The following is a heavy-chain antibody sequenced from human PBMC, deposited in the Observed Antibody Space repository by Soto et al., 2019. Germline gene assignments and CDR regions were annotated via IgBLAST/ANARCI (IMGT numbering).Heavy chain of an antibody. V-gene: IGHV4-61*08. D-gene: IGHD1-1*01. CDR1: GVSVSSGGYY. J-gene: IGHJ6*02. CDR3: ARDDNDPDRYYYYYGMDV. Sequence: PSETLSLTCNVSGVSVSSGGYYWTWIRQHPEKGLEWIGYISYSGSTNYNPSLKSRVTISVDTSKNQFSLKLSSVTAADTAVYYCARDDNDPDRYYYYYGMDVWGQGTTVTVSS. CDR2: ISYSGST.